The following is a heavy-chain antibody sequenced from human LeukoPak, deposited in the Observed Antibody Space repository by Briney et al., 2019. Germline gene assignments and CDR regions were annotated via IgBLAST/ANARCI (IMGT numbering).Heavy chain of an antibody. CDR1: GLTFSIFE. D-gene: IGHD3-22*01. V-gene: IGHV3-48*03. CDR3: AKGGSPGYNYNAFDM. J-gene: IGHJ3*02. Sequence: PGGSLRLSCEASGLTFSIFEMNWVRLAPGKGLEWVSFISSSGDIKLYADSVKGRFTISRDNARNSLYLHMDSLRAEDTAVYYCAKGGSPGYNYNAFDMWGQGTMVAVSS. CDR2: ISSSGDIK.